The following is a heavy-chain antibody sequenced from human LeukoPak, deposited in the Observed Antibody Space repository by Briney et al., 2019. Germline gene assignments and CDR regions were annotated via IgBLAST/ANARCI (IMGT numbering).Heavy chain of an antibody. Sequence: GGSLRLSCAASGFSLSTYAMSWVRQAPGKGLEWVSGISGSGTAAFYADSVRGRFTISRDNSKNTQYLQMNSLRAEDTALYFCALLAGGPFDPWGQGTQVTVSS. CDR1: GFSLSTYA. CDR3: ALLAGGPFDP. CDR2: ISGSGTAA. J-gene: IGHJ5*02. D-gene: IGHD2-8*02. V-gene: IGHV3-23*01.